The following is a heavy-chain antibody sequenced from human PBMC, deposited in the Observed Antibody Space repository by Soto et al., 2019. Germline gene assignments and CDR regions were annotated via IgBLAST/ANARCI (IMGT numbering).Heavy chain of an antibody. J-gene: IGHJ5*02. Sequence: GASVKVSCKASGYTFFTYDISWVRQAPGQGLEWMGWISTYSGDTKYAQKFQGRVTMTTDTSTTTAYLELRSLRSDDTAVYYCARHHGPTTSQNWFDPWGQATLLTVSS. D-gene: IGHD5-12*01. CDR2: ISTYSGDT. CDR3: ARHHGPTTSQNWFDP. V-gene: IGHV1-18*01. CDR1: GYTFFTYD.